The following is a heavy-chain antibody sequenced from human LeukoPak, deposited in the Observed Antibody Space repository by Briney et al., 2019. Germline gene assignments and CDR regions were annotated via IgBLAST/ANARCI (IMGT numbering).Heavy chain of an antibody. D-gene: IGHD6-13*01. CDR1: GGTFSSYA. CDR3: ARDNPQLVRLDYYYHYMDV. Sequence: GASVKVSCKASGGTFSSYAISWVRQAPGQGLEWMGGIIPIFGTANYAQKFQGRVTITADKSTSTAYMELSSLRSEDTAVYYCARDNPQLVRLDYYYHYMDVWGKGTTVTVSS. CDR2: IIPIFGTA. J-gene: IGHJ6*03. V-gene: IGHV1-69*06.